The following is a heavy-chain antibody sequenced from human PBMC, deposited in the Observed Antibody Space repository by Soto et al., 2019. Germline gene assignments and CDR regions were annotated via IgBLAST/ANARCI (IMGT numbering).Heavy chain of an antibody. CDR2: ISSNGGST. V-gene: IGHV3-64D*06. Sequence: GGSLRVSCSASGFTFSSYAMHWVRQAPGKGLEYVSAISSNGGSTYYADSVKGRFTISRDNSKNTLYLQMSSLSAEDTAVYYCVIDTAMAPYYYYGMDVCAQGTTVTVSS. CDR1: GFTFSSYA. J-gene: IGHJ6*02. D-gene: IGHD5-18*01. CDR3: VIDTAMAPYYYYGMDV.